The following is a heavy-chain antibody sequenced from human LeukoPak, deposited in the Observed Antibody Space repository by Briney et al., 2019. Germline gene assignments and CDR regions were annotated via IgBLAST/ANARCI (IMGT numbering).Heavy chain of an antibody. J-gene: IGHJ4*02. D-gene: IGHD6-13*01. CDR2: INLDGSDT. Sequence: GGSLRLSCAASGFTFGGYSMAWVRQAPGKGLEWVANINLDGSDTFYVGFVKGRFTISRDNADNSLYLQMNSLRAEDTAVYYCGRVIAGAIDYWGQGTLVTVSS. CDR1: GFTFGGYS. V-gene: IGHV3-7*01. CDR3: GRVIAGAIDY.